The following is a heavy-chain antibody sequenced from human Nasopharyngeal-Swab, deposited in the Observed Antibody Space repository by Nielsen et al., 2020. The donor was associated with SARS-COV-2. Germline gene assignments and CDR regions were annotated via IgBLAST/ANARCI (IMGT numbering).Heavy chain of an antibody. CDR3: VGSSWYGDYYYYYGMDV. CDR1: GGSISSSGYY. V-gene: IGHV4-39*07. Sequence: SETLSLTCTVSGGSISSSGYYWGWIRQPPGKGLEWIGSIYYSGSTYYNPSLKSRVTISVDTSNNQFSLKLSSVTAADTAVYYCVGSSWYGDYYYYYGMDVWGQGTTVTVSS. D-gene: IGHD6-13*01. CDR2: IYYSGST. J-gene: IGHJ6*02.